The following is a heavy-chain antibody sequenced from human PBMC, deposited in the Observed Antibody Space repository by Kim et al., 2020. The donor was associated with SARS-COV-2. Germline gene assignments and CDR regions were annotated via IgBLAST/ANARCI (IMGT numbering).Heavy chain of an antibody. CDR1: GYTFSKDW. V-gene: IGHV5-51*01. CDR3: AKTSRTGLATGYF. J-gene: IGHJ4*03. Sequence: GESLKIACQGSGYTFSKDWIAWGRQTPDKGLEWVGIIYPDDSDTKYSPSFQGRVIISADTSSSTAFLQWRSLQASDTAMYYCAKTSRTGLATGYF. CDR2: IYPDDSDT.